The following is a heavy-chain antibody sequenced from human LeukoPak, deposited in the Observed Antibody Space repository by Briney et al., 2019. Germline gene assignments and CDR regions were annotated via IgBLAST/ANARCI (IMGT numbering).Heavy chain of an antibody. CDR2: IYYSGST. Sequence: SQTLSLTCTVSGGSISSGDYYWGWIRQPPGKGLEWIGSIYYSGSTYYNPSLKSRVTISVDTSKNQFSLKLSSVTAADTAVYYCARHKVRGGFGELSERYFDYWGQGTLVTVSS. CDR1: GGSISSGDYY. D-gene: IGHD3-10*01. V-gene: IGHV4-39*01. CDR3: ARHKVRGGFGELSERYFDY. J-gene: IGHJ4*02.